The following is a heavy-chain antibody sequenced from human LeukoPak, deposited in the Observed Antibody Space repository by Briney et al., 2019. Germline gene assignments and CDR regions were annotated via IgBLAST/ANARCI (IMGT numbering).Heavy chain of an antibody. CDR2: IIPIFGTA. CDR1: GGTFSSYA. D-gene: IGHD3-22*01. CDR3: ARPVMYYYDSSGYTTGWYFDL. J-gene: IGHJ2*01. Sequence: SVKVSCKASGGTFSSYAISWVRQAPGQGLEWMGGIIPIFGTANYAQKFQGRVTITADESTSTAYMELSSLRSEDTAVYYCARPVMYYYDSSGYTTGWYFDLWGRGTLVTVSS. V-gene: IGHV1-69*13.